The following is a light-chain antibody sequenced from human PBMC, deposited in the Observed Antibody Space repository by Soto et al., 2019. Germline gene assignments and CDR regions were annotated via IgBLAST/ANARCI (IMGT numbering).Light chain of an antibody. Sequence: EIVLTQSPATLSLSPGERATLSCGASQSVTRTYLAWYQQKPGLAPRVLIYDASRRATGIPDRFSGSGSGTDFTLTISRVEPEDFAVYYCQQYGTSPVTFGQGTRLDIK. CDR2: DAS. CDR1: QSVTRTY. J-gene: IGKJ5*01. CDR3: QQYGTSPVT. V-gene: IGKV3D-20*01.